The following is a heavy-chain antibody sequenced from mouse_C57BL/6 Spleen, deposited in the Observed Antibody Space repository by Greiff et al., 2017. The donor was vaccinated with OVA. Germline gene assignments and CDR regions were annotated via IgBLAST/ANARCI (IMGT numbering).Heavy chain of an antibody. J-gene: IGHJ2*01. D-gene: IGHD2-5*01. CDR3: KRGDSIYEWFDD. V-gene: IGHV1-15*01. CDR1: GYTFTDYE. CDR2: IDPETGGT. Sequence: QVQLKQSGAELVRPGASVTLSCKASGYTFTDYEMHWVKQTPVHGLEWIGAIDPETGGTAYNQKFTGKATLTADKSSSTAYMELRSLTSEDSAVYYCKRGDSIYEWFDDWGQGTTLTVSS.